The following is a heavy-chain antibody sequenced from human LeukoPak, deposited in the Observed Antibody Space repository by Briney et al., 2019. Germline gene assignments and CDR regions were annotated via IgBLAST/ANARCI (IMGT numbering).Heavy chain of an antibody. CDR3: ARVRLSGTYLDAFDI. D-gene: IGHD1-26*01. CDR1: GFTFSSYA. J-gene: IGHJ3*02. CDR2: IYYSGST. V-gene: IGHV4-59*01. Sequence: PGGSLRLSCAASGFTFSSYAMSWIRQPPGKGLEWIGYIYYSGSTNYNPSLKSRVTISVDTSKNQFSLKLNSITTADTAVYYCARVRLSGTYLDAFDIWGQGTMVTVSS.